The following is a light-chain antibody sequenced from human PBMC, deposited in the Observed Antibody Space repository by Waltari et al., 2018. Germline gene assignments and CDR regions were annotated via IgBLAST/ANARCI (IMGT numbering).Light chain of an antibody. V-gene: IGKV4-1*01. CDR1: QSVLYSSNNKNY. CDR2: CAS. J-gene: IGKJ1*01. CDR3: QQYYSTPRT. Sequence: DIVMTQSPDSLAVSLGERATINCKSSQSVLYSSNNKNYLAWYQQKPGQPPKLLIYCASTRESGVPHRFSGSGSGKDFTLTISSLQAEDVAVYYCQQYYSTPRTFGQGTKVEIK.